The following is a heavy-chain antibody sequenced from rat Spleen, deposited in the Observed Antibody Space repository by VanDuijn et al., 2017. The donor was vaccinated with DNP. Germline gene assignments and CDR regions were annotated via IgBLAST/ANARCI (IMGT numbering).Heavy chain of an antibody. CDR2: ISTSGGST. CDR1: GFTFSNYD. CDR3: ARGTVNDY. J-gene: IGHJ2*01. V-gene: IGHV5-25*01. D-gene: IGHD1-1*01. Sequence: EVQLVESGGDLVQPGRSLKLFCAASGFTFSNYDMAWVRQAPTKGLEWVASISTSGGSTYYRDSVKGRFTVSRDNAKSTLYLQMDSLRSEDTATYYCARGTVNDYWGQGVMVTVSS.